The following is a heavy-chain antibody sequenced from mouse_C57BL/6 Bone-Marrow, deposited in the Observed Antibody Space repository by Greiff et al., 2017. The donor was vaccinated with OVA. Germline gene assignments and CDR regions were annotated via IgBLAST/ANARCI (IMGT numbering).Heavy chain of an antibody. J-gene: IGHJ2*01. CDR3: ARTYYEYDEKEC. CDR1: GYTFTSYW. D-gene: IGHD2-4*01. Sequence: QVQLQQPGAELVKPGASVKMSCKASGYTFTSYWITWVKQRPGQGLEWIGDIYPGSGSTNYNEKFKSKATLTVDTSSSTAYMQLSSLTSEDSAVYCCARTYYEYDEKECWGQGTTLTVSS. V-gene: IGHV1-55*01. CDR2: IYPGSGST.